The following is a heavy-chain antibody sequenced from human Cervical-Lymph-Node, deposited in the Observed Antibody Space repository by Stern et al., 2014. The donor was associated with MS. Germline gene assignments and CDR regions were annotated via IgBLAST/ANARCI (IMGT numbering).Heavy chain of an antibody. CDR2: INTRSSYI. Sequence: EVQLVESGGGLVKPGGSLRLSCAASGFTFSGYTMNWVRQAPGKGLAWVSSINTRSSYIYYADSVKGRFTVPSDNAQNSLDVQMNSLRGDETAVYYCANGSPLHYWGQGTLVTVSS. CDR3: ANGSPLHY. CDR1: GFTFSGYT. J-gene: IGHJ4*02. V-gene: IGHV3-21*02. D-gene: IGHD1-26*01.